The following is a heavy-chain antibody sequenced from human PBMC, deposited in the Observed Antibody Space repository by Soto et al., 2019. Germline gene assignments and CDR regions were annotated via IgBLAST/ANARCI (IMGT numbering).Heavy chain of an antibody. CDR1: GYTFTSYA. V-gene: IGHV1-18*01. CDR3: AREAPGDYDTSGYYYDVELDY. CDR2: ISAHNGRT. Sequence: VASVKVSCKASGYTFTSYAMDWVRQAPGQGLEWMGWISAHNGRTNYAQKLQGRVTMTTDTSTSTAYMELRSLRSDDTAVYYCAREAPGDYDTSGYYYDVELDYWGQGTLVTVSS. D-gene: IGHD3-22*01. J-gene: IGHJ4*02.